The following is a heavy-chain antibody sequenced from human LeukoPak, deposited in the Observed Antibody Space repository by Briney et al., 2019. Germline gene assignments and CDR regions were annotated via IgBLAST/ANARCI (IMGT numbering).Heavy chain of an antibody. CDR3: AKNRRPYGSGSRESFDY. CDR2: IRYDGNNK. D-gene: IGHD3-10*01. CDR1: GFPFSTYG. V-gene: IGHV3-30*02. Sequence: GGSLRLSCAASGFPFSTYGMHWVRQAPGKGLEWVSFIRYDGNNKQYGDSVKGRFTISRDDSKNTLYLQMSSLRAEDTAVYYCAKNRRPYGSGSRESFDYWGQGTLVTVSS. J-gene: IGHJ4*02.